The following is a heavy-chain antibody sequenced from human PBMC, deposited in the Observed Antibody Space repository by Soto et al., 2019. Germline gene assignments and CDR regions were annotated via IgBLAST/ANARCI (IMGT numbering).Heavy chain of an antibody. CDR2: IYYSGST. CDR3: ARRGSGWQGVYFDY. D-gene: IGHD6-19*01. CDR1: GGSISSYY. V-gene: IGHV4-59*08. Sequence: QVQLQESGPGLVKPSETLSLTCTVSGGSISSYYWSWIRQPPGKGLEWIGYIYYSGSTNYNPSLKSRVTISVDTSKNQFSLKLSSVTAADTAVYYCARRGSGWQGVYFDYWGQGTLVTVSS. J-gene: IGHJ4*02.